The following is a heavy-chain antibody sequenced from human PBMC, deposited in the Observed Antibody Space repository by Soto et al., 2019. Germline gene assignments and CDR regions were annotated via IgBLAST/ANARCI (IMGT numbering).Heavy chain of an antibody. D-gene: IGHD1-1*01. J-gene: IGHJ5*02. CDR2: INPNSGGT. CDR3: ARPVTGTTLGSDWFDP. V-gene: IGHV1-2*02. CDR1: GYTFTGYY. Sequence: ASVKVSCQASGYTFTGYYMHWVRQAPGQGLEWIGWINPNSGGTNYAQKFQGRVTMTRDTSISTAYMALSRLRSDDTAVYSCARPVTGTTLGSDWFDPWCQETLVTVS.